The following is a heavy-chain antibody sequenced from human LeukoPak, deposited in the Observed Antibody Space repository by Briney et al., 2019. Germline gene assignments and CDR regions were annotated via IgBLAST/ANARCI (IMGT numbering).Heavy chain of an antibody. CDR2: XXXDXGAT. V-gene: IGHV1-2*02. J-gene: IGHJ5*02. Sequence: ASXNVSCKASGXTXTXXXLXXXXQAPGXXXDXXXXXXXDXGATNLAQKFQGRVTLTRDTSIGAVYMELSSLRSDDTAVYYCARVEYRASSPFLGWSNNWFRPWGQGTLVTVSS. D-gene: IGHD3-3*01. CDR1: GXTXTXXX. CDR3: ARVEYRASSPFLGWSNNWFRP.